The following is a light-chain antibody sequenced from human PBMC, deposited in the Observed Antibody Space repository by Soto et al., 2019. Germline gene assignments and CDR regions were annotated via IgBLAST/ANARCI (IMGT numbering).Light chain of an antibody. CDR3: QQYTDSRT. J-gene: IGKJ1*01. Sequence: PRERATLSCRASQSISSSYFAWYQQKPGQAPRLLVYGVSSRATDVPDRFSGSGSGTDFTLTISRLEPEDFAVYYCQQYTDSRTFGQGTKVDI. V-gene: IGKV3-20*01. CDR1: QSISSSY. CDR2: GVS.